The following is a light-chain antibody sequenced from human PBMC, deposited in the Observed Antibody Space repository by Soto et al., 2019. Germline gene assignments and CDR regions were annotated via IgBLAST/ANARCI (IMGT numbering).Light chain of an antibody. CDR2: GAS. V-gene: IGKV3-20*01. J-gene: IGKJ2*01. CDR3: QQYGSSEYT. Sequence: EIVLTQSPGTLSLSPGETATLSCRASQSVSSSYLARYQQKPGQAPRLLSYGASSRATGIPDRFSGSGSGTGFTLTISRLEPEDFAVYYCQQYGSSEYTFGQGTKLEIK. CDR1: QSVSSSY.